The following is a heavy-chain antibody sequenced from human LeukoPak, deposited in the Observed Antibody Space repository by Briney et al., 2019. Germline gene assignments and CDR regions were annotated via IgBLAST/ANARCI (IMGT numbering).Heavy chain of an antibody. J-gene: IGHJ4*02. Sequence: PSETLSLTCTVSGGSISSSSYYWGWIRQPPGKGLEWIGSIYHTGTTYYNPSLKSRVTISVDTSKNQFSLRPSSVTAADTAVYYCARGTTGGTYFWGQGTLVTVSS. V-gene: IGHV4-39*07. D-gene: IGHD1-26*01. CDR1: GGSISSSSYY. CDR2: IYHTGTT. CDR3: ARGTTGGTYF.